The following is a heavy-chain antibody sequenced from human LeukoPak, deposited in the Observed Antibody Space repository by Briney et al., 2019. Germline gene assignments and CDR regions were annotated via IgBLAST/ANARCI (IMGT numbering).Heavy chain of an antibody. CDR2: ISSDGTYI. CDR3: ARAPRGYDVWSGYYPDY. J-gene: IGHJ4*02. D-gene: IGHD3-3*01. CDR1: GFTFNYYG. V-gene: IGHV3-21*01. Sequence: GGSLRLSCAVSGFTFNYYGMNWVRQAPGKGLEWVSSISSDGTYIYYADSVKGRFTISRDTAKKSLYLHMNSLRVEDTAVYYRARAPRGYDVWSGYYPDYWGQGTLVTVSS.